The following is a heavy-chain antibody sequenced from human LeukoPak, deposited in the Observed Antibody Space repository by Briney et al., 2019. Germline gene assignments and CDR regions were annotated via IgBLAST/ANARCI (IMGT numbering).Heavy chain of an antibody. D-gene: IGHD3-10*01. V-gene: IGHV3-9*01. Sequence: GGSLRLSCAASGFTFDDYAMHWVRQAPGKGLEWVSGISWNSGSIGYADSVKGRFTISRDNAKNSLYLQMNSLRAEDTALYYCAKDSDYGSGSYFDYWGQGTLVTVSS. CDR3: AKDSDYGSGSYFDY. CDR2: ISWNSGSI. J-gene: IGHJ4*02. CDR1: GFTFDDYA.